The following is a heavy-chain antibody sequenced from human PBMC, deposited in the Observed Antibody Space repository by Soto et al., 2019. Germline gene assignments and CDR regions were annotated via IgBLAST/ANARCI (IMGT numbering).Heavy chain of an antibody. Sequence: QLLESGPGLVKPSETLSLTCTVSGDSISSNTYYWGWIRQPPGKGLEWIGTIYYSGSTYYNPSLKSRVAISVDTSKNQFSLKLSSVTAADTAVYYCARRDNWSDSHFDYWGRGTLVTVSS. J-gene: IGHJ4*02. CDR2: IYYSGST. CDR1: GDSISSNTYY. V-gene: IGHV4-39*01. CDR3: ARRDNWSDSHFDY. D-gene: IGHD1-1*01.